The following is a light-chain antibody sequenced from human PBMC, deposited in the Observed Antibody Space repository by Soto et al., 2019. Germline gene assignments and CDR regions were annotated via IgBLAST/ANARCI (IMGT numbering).Light chain of an antibody. J-gene: IGKJ1*01. Sequence: EIVMTQSPATLSVSPGERATLSCRASQSVGSNLAWYQQKPGQAPRLLIYGASTRATGIPGRFSGSGSGTEFTLTISSLQSEDFAIYYCQHYNNWPETFGQGTKVEIK. V-gene: IGKV3-15*01. CDR1: QSVGSN. CDR2: GAS. CDR3: QHYNNWPET.